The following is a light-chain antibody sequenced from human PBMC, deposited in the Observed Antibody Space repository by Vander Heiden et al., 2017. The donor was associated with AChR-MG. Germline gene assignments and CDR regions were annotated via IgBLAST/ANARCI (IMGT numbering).Light chain of an antibody. V-gene: IGKV3-20*01. CDR2: AAS. CDR1: QSLSSY. J-gene: IGKJ1*01. Sequence: EIVLTQSPGTLSLSPGERATLSCRTSQSLSSYLAWYQQKPGQAPRLLIYAASTRATGIPDRFSGSGSGTDFTLTISRLEPEDFAVYYCQQYCNSPRGTFGQGTKVEIK. CDR3: QQYCNSPRGT.